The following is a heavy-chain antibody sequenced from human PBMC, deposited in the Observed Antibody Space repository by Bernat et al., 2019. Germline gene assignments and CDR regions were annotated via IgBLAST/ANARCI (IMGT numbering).Heavy chain of an antibody. V-gene: IGHV3-15*01. CDR3: TTESPGLGSNWFDP. Sequence: EVQLVESGGGLVKPGGSLRLSCAASGFTFSKARMSWVRQGPGKGLEWVGRIRRKTDGGTTDYAAPVKGRFIISRDDSKKTLYLQMSSLKTEDTAVYYWTTESPGLGSNWFDPWGQGTPVTVSS. J-gene: IGHJ5*02. CDR1: GFTFSKAR. D-gene: IGHD3/OR15-3a*01. CDR2: IRRKTDGGTT.